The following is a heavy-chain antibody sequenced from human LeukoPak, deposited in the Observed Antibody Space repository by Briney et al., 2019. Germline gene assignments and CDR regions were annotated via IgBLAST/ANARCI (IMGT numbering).Heavy chain of an antibody. Sequence: GGSLRLSCGVSRFTFDDYDMRWVRQAPGKGLVWVSRINGDGSRTSYADSVKGRFTISRDSAKNTLDLQMNSLRAEDTAVYYCVRDGYSYGFMLAFDIWGLGTMVTVSS. CDR2: INGDGSRT. CDR3: VRDGYSYGFMLAFDI. J-gene: IGHJ3*02. D-gene: IGHD5-18*01. V-gene: IGHV3-74*01. CDR1: RFTFDDYD.